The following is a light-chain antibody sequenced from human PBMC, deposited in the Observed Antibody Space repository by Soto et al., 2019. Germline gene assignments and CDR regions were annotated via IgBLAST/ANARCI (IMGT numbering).Light chain of an antibody. CDR2: LAS. CDR3: MQLLHPPLT. V-gene: IGKV2-28*01. CDR1: QSLLHSNGYNY. J-gene: IGKJ4*01. Sequence: DIVMTQSPLSLPVTPGEPASLSCRSSQSLLHSNGYNYLAWFLQKAGQSPQLLIYLASSRASGVPDRFSGSGSGTDFTLEISSVEAEDVGIYYCMQLLHPPLTFGGGTKVDI.